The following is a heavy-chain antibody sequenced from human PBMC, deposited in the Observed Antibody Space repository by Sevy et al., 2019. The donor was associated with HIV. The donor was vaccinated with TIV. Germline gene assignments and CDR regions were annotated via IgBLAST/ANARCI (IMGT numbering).Heavy chain of an antibody. CDR2: MRKDGLTT. J-gene: IGHJ3*02. CDR3: TRETTYYDASGPVPGDI. D-gene: IGHD3-16*01. Sequence: GGSLRLSCAASIFTFNIYGMQWVRQAPGKGLEWVAYMRKDGLTTYYADSVKGRFTISRDSSKNTLYLQMNRLGIEDAALYYCTRETTYYDASGPVPGDIWGQGTMVTVSS. V-gene: IGHV3-30*02. CDR1: IFTFNIYG.